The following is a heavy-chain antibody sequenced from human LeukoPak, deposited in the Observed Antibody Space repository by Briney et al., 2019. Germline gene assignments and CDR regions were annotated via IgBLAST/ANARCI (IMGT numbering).Heavy chain of an antibody. CDR1: GYTFTSYD. V-gene: IGHV1-2*02. D-gene: IGHD6-13*01. Sequence: ASVKVSCKASGYTFTSYDINWVRQAPGQGLEWMGWINPNSGGTNYAQKFQGRVTMTRDTSISTAYMELSRLRSDDTAVYYCARAGIAAAGRVGGDYYYYYYMDVWGKGTTVTVSS. CDR3: ARAGIAAAGRVGGDYYYYYYMDV. CDR2: INPNSGGT. J-gene: IGHJ6*03.